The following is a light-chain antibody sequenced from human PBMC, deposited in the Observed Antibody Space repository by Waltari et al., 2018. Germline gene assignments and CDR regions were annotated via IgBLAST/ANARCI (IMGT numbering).Light chain of an antibody. CDR3: SSYTSSTTWV. Sequence: QSALTQPASVSGSPGQSITISCTGTSSDVGASNYVPRYQQHPGKAPNLVIFDVTKRPSGVSNRFSGSKSGNTASLTISGLQAEDEADYYCSSYTSSTTWVFGGGTKLTVL. CDR1: SSDVGASNY. V-gene: IGLV2-14*01. CDR2: DVT. J-gene: IGLJ3*02.